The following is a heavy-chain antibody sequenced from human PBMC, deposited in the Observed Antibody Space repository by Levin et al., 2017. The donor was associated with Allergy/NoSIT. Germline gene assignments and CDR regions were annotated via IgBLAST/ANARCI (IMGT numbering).Heavy chain of an antibody. CDR2: INPNSGAT. CDR1: GYTFTDHH. CDR3: ASFIVVETTVDY. J-gene: IGHJ4*02. V-gene: IGHV1-2*02. Sequence: GESLKISCEASGYTFTDHHLHWVRQAPGQGFEWMGWINPNSGATKYAQKFQGRITMTRDTSISTAYMELNSLRSDDTAVYFCASFIVVETTVDYWGQGTLVTVSS. D-gene: IGHD2-21*02.